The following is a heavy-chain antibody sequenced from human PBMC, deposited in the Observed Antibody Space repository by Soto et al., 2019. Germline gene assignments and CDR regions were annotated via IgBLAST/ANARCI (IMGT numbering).Heavy chain of an antibody. V-gene: IGHV1-46*03. CDR1: GYTFTNYY. CDR2: INPSGGSA. D-gene: IGHD2-15*01. J-gene: IGHJ4*02. CDR3: GRAPLKVVGYSLY. Sequence: ASVKASCKASGYTFTNYYMHWVRQAPGQGLEWMGIINPSGGSASYAQKFQGRVTMTRDTSTSTVYMELNSLRSEDTAVYYCGRAPLKVVGYSLYWGQGTLVTVSS.